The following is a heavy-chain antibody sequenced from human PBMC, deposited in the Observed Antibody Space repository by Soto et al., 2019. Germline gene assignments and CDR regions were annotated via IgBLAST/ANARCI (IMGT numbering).Heavy chain of an antibody. CDR1: GYIVTSFG. V-gene: IGHV1-18*01. J-gene: IGHJ3*01. Sequence: GASVKVSCKASGYIVTSFGINWVRQAPGQGLEWMGCISEYGDSNYSEKLQDRVSLTTDTYTNTAYMELRSLGSDDTGVYYCARGGGAYDVWGQGTKVTVSS. CDR2: ISEYGDS. CDR3: ARGGGAYDV.